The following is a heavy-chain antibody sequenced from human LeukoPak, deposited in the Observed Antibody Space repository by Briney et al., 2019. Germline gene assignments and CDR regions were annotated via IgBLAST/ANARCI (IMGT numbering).Heavy chain of an antibody. V-gene: IGHV1-2*02. CDR1: GYTFTGYY. CDR3: ARGSDDFWSGYSPSY. CDR2: INPNSGGT. J-gene: IGHJ4*02. Sequence: ASVKASCKASGYTFTGYYMHWVRQAPGQGLEWMGWINPNSGGTNYAQKFQGGVTMTRDTSISTAYMELSRLRSDDTAVYYCARGSDDFWSGYSPSYWGQGTLVTVSS. D-gene: IGHD3-3*01.